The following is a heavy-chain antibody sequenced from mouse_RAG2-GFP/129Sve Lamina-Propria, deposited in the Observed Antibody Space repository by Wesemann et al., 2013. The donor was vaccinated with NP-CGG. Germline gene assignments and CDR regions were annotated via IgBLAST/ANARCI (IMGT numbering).Heavy chain of an antibody. D-gene: IGHD4-1*01. CDR1: GYTFTEYT. CDR3: ARHEDAPNWGHWYFDV. Sequence: QVQLQQSGAELVKPGASVKLSCKASGYTFTEYTIHWVKQRSGQGLEWIGWFYPGSGSIKYNEKFKDKATLTADKSSSTVYMELSRLTSEDSAVYFCARHEDAPNWGHWYFDVWGNRGPRSPSPQ. J-gene: IGHJ1*03. CDR2: FYPGSGSI. V-gene: IGHV1-62-2*01.